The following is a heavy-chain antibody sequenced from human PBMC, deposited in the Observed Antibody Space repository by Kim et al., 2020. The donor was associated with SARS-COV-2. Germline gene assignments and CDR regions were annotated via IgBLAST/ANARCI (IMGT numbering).Heavy chain of an antibody. Sequence: ASVKVSYKASGYTFTSYHMHWVRQAPGQGLEWMAIINPSGGSTSYTYRFQGRVTVTSDTSTSTVYMELSSLRSEDTAVYYCARGGSSTFSYSYFESWGQGTLVSVSS. CDR2: INPSGGST. D-gene: IGHD6-13*01. CDR1: GYTFTSYH. V-gene: IGHV1-46*01. CDR3: ARGGSSTFSYSYFES. J-gene: IGHJ4*02.